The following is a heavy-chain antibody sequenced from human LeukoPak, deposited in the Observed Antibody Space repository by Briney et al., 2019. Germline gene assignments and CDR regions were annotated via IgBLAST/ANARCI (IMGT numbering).Heavy chain of an antibody. CDR3: ARDASGSFIYYYYYYGMDV. CDR2: ISAYNDNT. CDR1: GYTFTSYG. D-gene: IGHD3-10*01. V-gene: IGHV1-18*01. J-gene: IGHJ6*02. Sequence: ASVKVSCKASGYTFTSYGISWVRQAPGQGLEWMGWISAYNDNTNYAQKLQGRVTMTTDTSTSTAYMELRSLRSDDTAVYYYARDASGSFIYYYYYYGMDVWGQGTTVTVSS.